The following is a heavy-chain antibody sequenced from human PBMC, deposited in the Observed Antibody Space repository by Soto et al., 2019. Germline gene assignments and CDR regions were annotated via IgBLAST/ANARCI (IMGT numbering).Heavy chain of an antibody. Sequence: SETLSLTCTVSGGSISSGGYYWSWIRQHPGKGLEWIGYIYYSGSTYYNPSLKSRVTISVDTSKNQFSLKLSSVTAADTAVYYCARDRTDDISPNYGMDVWGQGTTVTVSS. V-gene: IGHV4-31*03. J-gene: IGHJ6*02. CDR3: ARDRTDDISPNYGMDV. D-gene: IGHD1-1*01. CDR2: IYYSGST. CDR1: GGSISSGGYY.